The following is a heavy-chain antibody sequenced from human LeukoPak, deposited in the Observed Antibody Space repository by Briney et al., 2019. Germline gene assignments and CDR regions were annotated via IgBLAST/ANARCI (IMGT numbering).Heavy chain of an antibody. CDR1: GGSISSYY. J-gene: IGHJ4*02. V-gene: IGHV4-59*01. D-gene: IGHD6-13*01. Sequence: PSETLSLTCTVSGGSISSYYWSWIRQPPGKGLEWIGYIYYSGSTNYNPSLESRVTISVDTSKNQFSLKLNSVTAADTAVYYCARVSRGSSWYYDYWGQGTLVAVSS. CDR2: IYYSGST. CDR3: ARVSRGSSWYYDY.